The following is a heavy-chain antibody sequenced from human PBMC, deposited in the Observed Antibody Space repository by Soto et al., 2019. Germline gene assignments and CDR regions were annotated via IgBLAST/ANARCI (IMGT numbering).Heavy chain of an antibody. CDR2: INAGNGNT. CDR1: GYTFTSYA. D-gene: IGHD2-15*01. J-gene: IGHJ5*02. Sequence: ASVKVSCKASGYTFTSYAMHWVRQAPGQRLEWMGWINAGNGNTKYSQKFQGRVTITRDTSASTAYMELSSLRSEDTAVYYCAREKYIVVVVAANNWFDPWGQGTLVTVSS. CDR3: AREKYIVVVVAANNWFDP. V-gene: IGHV1-3*01.